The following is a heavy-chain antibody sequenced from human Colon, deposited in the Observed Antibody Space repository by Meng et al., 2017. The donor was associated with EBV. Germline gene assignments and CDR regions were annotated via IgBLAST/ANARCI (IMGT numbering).Heavy chain of an antibody. CDR2: IYYRGST. D-gene: IGHD3-3*02. J-gene: IGHJ4*02. CDR1: GGSITSTSSY. Sequence: QESGPGLVNPSDALSLTCTISGGSITSTSSYWGGVRQPPGKGLEWIGSIYYRGSTNYNPSLKSRISMSVDMSKNQFSLKVNSVTAADTAIYYCVISSHNWGQGTLVTVSS. CDR3: VISSHN. V-gene: IGHV4-39*07.